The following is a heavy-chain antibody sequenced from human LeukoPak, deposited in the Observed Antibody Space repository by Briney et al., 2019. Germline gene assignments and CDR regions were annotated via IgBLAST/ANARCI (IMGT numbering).Heavy chain of an antibody. J-gene: IGHJ6*02. CDR3: AREDSTVTAYYYYYGMDV. CDR2: ISYDGSNK. Sequence: GGSLRLSFAASGFTFRSYWMHWVRQAPGKGLEWVAVISYDGSNKYYADSVKGRFTISRDNSKNTLYLQMNSLRAEDTAVYYCAREDSTVTAYYYYYGMDVWGQGTTVTVSS. D-gene: IGHD2-21*02. CDR1: GFTFRSYW. V-gene: IGHV3-30-3*01.